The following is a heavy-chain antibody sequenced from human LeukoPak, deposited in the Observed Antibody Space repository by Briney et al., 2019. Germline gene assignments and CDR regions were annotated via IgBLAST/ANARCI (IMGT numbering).Heavy chain of an antibody. V-gene: IGHV4-31*03. CDR3: ARAHGSGYYRNAFDI. CDR2: IYYSGST. D-gene: IGHD3-3*01. Sequence: SETLSLTCTVSGGSISSGGYYWSWIRQHPGKGLEWIGYIYYSGSTYYNPSLKSRVTISVDTSKNRFSLKLSSVTAADTAVYYCARAHGSGYYRNAFDIWGQGTMVTVSS. J-gene: IGHJ3*02. CDR1: GGSISSGGYY.